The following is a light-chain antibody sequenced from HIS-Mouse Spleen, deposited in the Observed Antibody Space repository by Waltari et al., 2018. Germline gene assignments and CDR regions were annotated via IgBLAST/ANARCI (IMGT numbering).Light chain of an antibody. CDR3: QSADSSGTYQDVV. CDR2: KDS. J-gene: IGLJ2*01. CDR1: ALPKQY. V-gene: IGLV3-25*03. Sequence: SYELTQPPSVSVSPGQTARITCSGDALPKQYAYWYQQKPAQAPVLVIYKDSERPSGIPERFSGSSSGTTVTLTISGVQAEDEADYYCQSADSSGTYQDVVFGGGTKLTVL.